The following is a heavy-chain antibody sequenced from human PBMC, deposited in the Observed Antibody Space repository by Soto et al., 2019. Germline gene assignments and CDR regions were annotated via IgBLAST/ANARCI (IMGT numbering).Heavy chain of an antibody. J-gene: IGHJ3*02. Sequence: QLHLVQSGAVVKKPGASVTVSCSASGYPVTAYYMHWVRQAPGRGLEWMGGINPATGAAKYTQTAQGRDTMARNTSTSTVFMEPSGLTSEDTAVFSCARGGGVGVAGSAAFDMWGQGTVVTVSS. CDR3: ARGGGVGVAGSAAFDM. CDR2: INPATGAA. CDR1: GYPVTAYY. V-gene: IGHV1-2*02. D-gene: IGHD3-3*01.